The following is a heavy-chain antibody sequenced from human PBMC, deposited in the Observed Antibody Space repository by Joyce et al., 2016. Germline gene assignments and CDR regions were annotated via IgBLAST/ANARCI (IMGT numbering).Heavy chain of an antibody. CDR3: AKGPAAVGEYFHH. V-gene: IGHV3-21*02. CDR2: ISSSTSYI. Sequence: EMQLVESGGGLVKPGGSLRLSCVGSGFTFSHYNMNWVRQAPGKGLEWVSSISSSTSYIYYADSVRGRFTISRDNAKSSLFLQMNSLRAEDSAVYYCAKGPAAVGEYFHHWGQGTPVTVSS. CDR1: GFTFSHYN. J-gene: IGHJ1*01. D-gene: IGHD2-2*01.